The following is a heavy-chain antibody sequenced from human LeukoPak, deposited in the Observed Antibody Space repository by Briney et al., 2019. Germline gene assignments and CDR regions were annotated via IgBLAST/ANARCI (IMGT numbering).Heavy chain of an antibody. Sequence: ASVKVSCKASDYTFTNYAIGWVRQAPGQGLEWMGWISAYNGYTNYAQTLQGRVTTTTDTSTSTAYMELRSLRSDDTAMYYCARVGGSYEGLIDYWGQGTLVTVSS. V-gene: IGHV1-18*01. J-gene: IGHJ4*02. CDR1: DYTFTNYA. CDR2: ISAYNGYT. D-gene: IGHD1-26*01. CDR3: ARVGGSYEGLIDY.